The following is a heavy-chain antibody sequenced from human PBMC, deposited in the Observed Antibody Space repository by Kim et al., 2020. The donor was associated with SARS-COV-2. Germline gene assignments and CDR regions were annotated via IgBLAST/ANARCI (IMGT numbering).Heavy chain of an antibody. Sequence: GGSLRLSCAASGFTVSSNFMSWIRQAPGKGLECISIIYGDGRTYYEDSVKGRFTISRDNSQNKLYLQMNILRADDTAVYYCARYVDCLVGSCSSDDAFDIWGQGTMVTVSS. D-gene: IGHD2-15*01. J-gene: IGHJ3*02. CDR3: ARYVDCLVGSCSSDDAFDI. CDR1: GFTVSSNF. V-gene: IGHV3-53*01. CDR2: IYGDGRT.